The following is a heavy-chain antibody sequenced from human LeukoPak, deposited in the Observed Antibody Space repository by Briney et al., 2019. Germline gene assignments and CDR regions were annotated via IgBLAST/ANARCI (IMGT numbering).Heavy chain of an antibody. CDR3: ARVQTVRFVGEYFDY. CDR2: ISSGNSTI. Sequence: PGGSLRLSCEASGFTFSSYSFNWVRQAPGKGLEWLSFISSGNSTIYYADSVKGRFIVSRDNAKNSLYLRMNSLRVEDTALYYCARVQTVRFVGEYFDYWGPGTLATVSS. D-gene: IGHD3-10*01. J-gene: IGHJ4*02. CDR1: GFTFSSYS. V-gene: IGHV3-48*01.